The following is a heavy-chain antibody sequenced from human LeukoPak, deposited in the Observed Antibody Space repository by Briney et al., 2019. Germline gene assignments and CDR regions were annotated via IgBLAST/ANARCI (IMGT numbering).Heavy chain of an antibody. J-gene: IGHJ4*02. CDR3: VRDGVGTTPFDY. CDR1: GFTFRSYW. Sequence: GGSLRLSCAASGFTFRSYWMHWVRRAPGEGPVWVSRIHSDGSSTSYADSVKGRFTISRDNAKNTLFLQMNSLRAEDTAVYYCVRDGVGTTPFDYWGQGTLVTVSS. D-gene: IGHD1-26*01. CDR2: IHSDGSST. V-gene: IGHV3-74*01.